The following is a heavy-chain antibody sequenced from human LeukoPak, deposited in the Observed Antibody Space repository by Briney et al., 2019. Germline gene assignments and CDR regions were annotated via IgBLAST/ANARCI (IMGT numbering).Heavy chain of an antibody. CDR1: GFTFSNYA. D-gene: IGHD5-18*01. Sequence: GGSLRLSCVASGFTFSNYAMSWVRQAPGKGLDWVSVISGSAGKIRYAGSVKGRFTIFRDNSENTVYLQMNNLRAEDTAVYYCAGRVTGYSSGYVYWGQGTLVTVSS. CDR3: AGRVTGYSSGYVY. CDR2: ISGSAGKI. V-gene: IGHV3-23*01. J-gene: IGHJ4*02.